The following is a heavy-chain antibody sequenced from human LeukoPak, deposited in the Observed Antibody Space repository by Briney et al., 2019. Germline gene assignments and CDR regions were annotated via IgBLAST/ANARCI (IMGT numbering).Heavy chain of an antibody. V-gene: IGHV3-30*04. D-gene: IGHD3-10*01. CDR2: ISYDGSNK. Sequence: PGGSLRLSCSASGFTFSNYAMHWVRQAPGKGLEWVAVISYDGSNKYYADSVKGQFTISRDNSKNTLYLQMNSLRAEDTAVYYCARYHGAANDAFDIWGQGTMVTVSS. J-gene: IGHJ3*02. CDR3: ARYHGAANDAFDI. CDR1: GFTFSNYA.